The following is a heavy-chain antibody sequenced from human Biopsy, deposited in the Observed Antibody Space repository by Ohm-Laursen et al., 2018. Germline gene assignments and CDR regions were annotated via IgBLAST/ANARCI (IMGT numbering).Heavy chain of an antibody. CDR1: GDSISSGGNY. J-gene: IGHJ4*02. Sequence: TLSLTCTVSGDSISSGGNYWSWIRQFPGKGLEWIAYIYNTGSTYYNPSLKSRLSIAIDTSKNQFSVSLRSVTAADTAVYYCARADMVTTIVDYWGQGTLVTVSS. CDR2: IYNTGST. D-gene: IGHD5-12*01. CDR3: ARADMVTTIVDY. V-gene: IGHV4-31*03.